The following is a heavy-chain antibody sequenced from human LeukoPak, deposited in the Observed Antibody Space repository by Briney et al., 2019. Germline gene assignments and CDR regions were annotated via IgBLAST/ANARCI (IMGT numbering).Heavy chain of an antibody. Sequence: GGSLRLSCAVSGFTFRTYWMHWVRQVPGEGLVWASRINEDGSITNYADSVKGRFSISRDDAKNTLYLQMNSLRAEDTAVYYCGRDLGGRSGYWGQGTLVTVSS. CDR1: GFTFRTYW. CDR3: GRDLGGRSGY. V-gene: IGHV3-74*01. J-gene: IGHJ4*02. CDR2: INEDGSIT. D-gene: IGHD1-26*01.